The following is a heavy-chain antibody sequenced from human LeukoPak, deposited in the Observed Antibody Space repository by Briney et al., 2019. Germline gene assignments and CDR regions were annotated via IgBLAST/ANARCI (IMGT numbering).Heavy chain of an antibody. Sequence: PGGSLRLSCAASGFTFDDYAMHWVRQAPGKGLEWVSGISWNSGRIGYADSVKGRFTISRDNTKNSLYLQMNSLRAEDTALYYCAKDRGSALYRSIDYWGQGTLVTVST. CDR2: ISWNSGRI. D-gene: IGHD2-2*02. J-gene: IGHJ4*02. CDR3: AKDRGSALYRSIDY. CDR1: GFTFDDYA. V-gene: IGHV3-9*01.